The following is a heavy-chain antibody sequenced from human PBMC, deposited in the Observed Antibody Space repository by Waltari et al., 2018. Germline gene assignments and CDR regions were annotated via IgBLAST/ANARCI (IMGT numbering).Heavy chain of an antibody. CDR1: GDTFVSYA. CDR2: IIPVLNTR. J-gene: IGHJ2*01. V-gene: IGHV1-69*01. Sequence: QVQLVQSGAEVKNPGSSVTVSCKASGDTFVSYAVGWVRQAPGQGLEWMGGIIPVLNTRHSPQKFQARVTITADESTSTVNMELSSLLSEDTAVYFCARGPMTATGQGYFDVWGRGTPITVSS. D-gene: IGHD5-18*01. CDR3: ARGPMTATGQGYFDV.